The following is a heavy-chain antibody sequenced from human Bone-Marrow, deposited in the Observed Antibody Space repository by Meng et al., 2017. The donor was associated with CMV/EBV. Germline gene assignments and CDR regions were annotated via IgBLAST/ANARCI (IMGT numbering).Heavy chain of an antibody. V-gene: IGHV1-18*01. CDR2: ISAYNGNT. D-gene: IGHD3-9*01. CDR3: ARGLTYYDILTLDY. Sequence: ASVKVSCKASGYTFTSYGISWVRQATGQGLEWMGWISAYNGNTNYAQKLQGRVTMTTDTSTSTAYMELRSLRSDDTAVYYCARGLTYYDILTLDYWGQGTLVTVSS. CDR1: GYTFTSYG. J-gene: IGHJ4*02.